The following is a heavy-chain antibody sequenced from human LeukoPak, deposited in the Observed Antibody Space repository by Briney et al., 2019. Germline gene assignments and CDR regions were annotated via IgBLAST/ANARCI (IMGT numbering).Heavy chain of an antibody. CDR1: GFTFSTYW. J-gene: IGHJ4*02. CDR3: VRGGYRGFDYEY. CDR2: ISPDSNYK. V-gene: IGHV3-21*01. Sequence: PGGSLRLSCEGSGFTFSTYWMSWVRQAPWKGLEWVSSISPDSNYKYYVDSVKGRFTISRDNAKSSLYLQMNSLRAEDTAVYYCVRGGYRGFDYEYWGQGTLVTVSS. D-gene: IGHD5-12*01.